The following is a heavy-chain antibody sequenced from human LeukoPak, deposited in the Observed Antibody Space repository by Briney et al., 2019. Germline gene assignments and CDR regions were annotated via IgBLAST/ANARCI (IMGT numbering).Heavy chain of an antibody. V-gene: IGHV3-23*01. CDR2: LSGSGGRT. Sequence: GGSVTLSCAACGFTFSSFAMMWLRQAPGQGRVWVSALSGSGGRTYHAASVKGRFTIPEDNSKTPLYLKMNRLRAEGTALYYCAKNPLAYYDSSGYIIDYWGQGTMVTVSS. CDR3: AKNPLAYYDSSGYIIDY. D-gene: IGHD3-22*01. CDR1: GFTFSSFA. J-gene: IGHJ4*02.